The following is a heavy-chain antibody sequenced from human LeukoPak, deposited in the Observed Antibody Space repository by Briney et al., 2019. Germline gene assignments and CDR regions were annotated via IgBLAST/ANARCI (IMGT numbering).Heavy chain of an antibody. V-gene: IGHV4-38-2*01. CDR2: IYYSGST. CDR3: ARLFGGDAFDI. J-gene: IGHJ3*02. Sequence: PSGTLSLTCAVSGYSISSGYYWGWIRQPPGKGLEWIGTIYYSGSTYYNPSLKSRVTMSVDTSKNQFSLKLSSVTAADTAVHYCARLFGGDAFDIWGQGTMVTVSS. D-gene: IGHD3-3*01. CDR1: GYSISSGYY.